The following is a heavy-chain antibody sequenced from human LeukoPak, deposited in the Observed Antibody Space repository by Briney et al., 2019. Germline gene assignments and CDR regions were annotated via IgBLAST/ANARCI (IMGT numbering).Heavy chain of an antibody. CDR1: GFTASSNH. CDR2: IYSGGST. CDR3: ARGSFGEYRAFDI. D-gene: IGHD3-10*01. Sequence: GGSLRLSCAASGFTASSNHMSWVRQAPGKGLEWVSVIYSGGSTYYADSVKGRFTISRDNSKNTLYLQMNSLRAEDTAVYYCARGSFGEYRAFDIWGQGTMVTVSS. V-gene: IGHV3-66*01. J-gene: IGHJ3*02.